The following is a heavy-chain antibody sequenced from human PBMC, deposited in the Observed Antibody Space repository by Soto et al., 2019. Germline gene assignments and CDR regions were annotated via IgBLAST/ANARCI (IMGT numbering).Heavy chain of an antibody. Sequence: GASVKVSCKASGGTFSSYTISWVRQAPGQGLEWMGRIIPILGIANYAQKFQGRVTITADKSTSTAYMELSSLRSEDTAVYYCARRDVVVAATPHAFHIWGQGTMVTVSS. J-gene: IGHJ3*02. CDR3: ARRDVVVAATPHAFHI. CDR1: GGTFSSYT. CDR2: IIPILGIA. D-gene: IGHD2-15*01. V-gene: IGHV1-69*02.